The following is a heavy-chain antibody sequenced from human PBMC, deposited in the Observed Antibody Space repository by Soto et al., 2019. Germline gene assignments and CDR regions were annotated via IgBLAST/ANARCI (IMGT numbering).Heavy chain of an antibody. CDR1: GFIVSRNY. V-gene: IGHV3-53*01. D-gene: IGHD6-19*01. Sequence: PGGSLRLSCAASGFIVSRNYMSWVRQAPGKGLEWVSIIYTDGSTYYADSVKGRFTISRDNFKNTLYLQMNSLRAEDTAVYYCAVAVAGPTAIGYWGQGTLVTVSS. CDR2: IYTDGST. J-gene: IGHJ4*02. CDR3: AVAVAGPTAIGY.